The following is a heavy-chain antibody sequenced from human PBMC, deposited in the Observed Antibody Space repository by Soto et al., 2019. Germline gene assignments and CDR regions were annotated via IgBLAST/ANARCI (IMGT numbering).Heavy chain of an antibody. Sequence: GESLKISCKASGSSFTNYWIGWVRQRPGKGLEWMGFIYPADSDTRYSPSSQGQVTCSVDTSPATAFLQWNSRKASDTALYFCATGRLGFYFDSWGQGTQVTVSS. V-gene: IGHV5-51*01. CDR2: IYPADSDT. CDR1: GSSFTNYW. J-gene: IGHJ4*02. CDR3: ATGRLGFYFDS. D-gene: IGHD1-26*01.